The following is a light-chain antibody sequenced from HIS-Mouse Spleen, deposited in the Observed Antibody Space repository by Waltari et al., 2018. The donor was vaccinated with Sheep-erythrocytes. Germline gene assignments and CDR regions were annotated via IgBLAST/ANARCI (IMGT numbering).Light chain of an antibody. V-gene: IGLV2-23*01. J-gene: IGLJ3*02. CDR1: LIHLWSYNL. CDR2: EGS. CDR3: CSYAGSSTPWV. Sequence: HYSLTLPSSFSFSPFHSFTISFTLTLIHLWSYNLISLYQQHPGKAPKLMIYEGSKRPSGVSNRFSGSKSGNTASLTISGLQAEDEADYYCCSYAGSSTPWVFGGGTKLTVL.